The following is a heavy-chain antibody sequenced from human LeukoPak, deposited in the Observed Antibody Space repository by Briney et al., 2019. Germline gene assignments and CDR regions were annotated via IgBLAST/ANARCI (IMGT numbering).Heavy chain of an antibody. J-gene: IGHJ6*02. Sequence: ASVKVSCKASGYTFTSYDINWVRQATGQGLEWMGWMNPNSGNTGYAQKFQGRVTMTRNTSISTAYMELSSLRSEDTAVYYCATTQGYDSSGYYYYYYGMDVWGQGTTVTVSS. CDR3: ATTQGYDSSGYYYYYYGMDV. V-gene: IGHV1-8*01. CDR1: GYTFTSYD. D-gene: IGHD3-22*01. CDR2: MNPNSGNT.